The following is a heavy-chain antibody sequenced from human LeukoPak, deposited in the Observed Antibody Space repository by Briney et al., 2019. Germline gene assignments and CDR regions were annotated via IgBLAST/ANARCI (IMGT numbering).Heavy chain of an antibody. V-gene: IGHV3-74*01. CDR1: GFTFSTYC. J-gene: IGHJ4*02. CDR2: ICPDGTVT. CDR3: VRDFRSADY. Sequence: GGSLRLSCAASGFTFSTYCMHWVRQAPGKGPMWVSRICPDGTVTNYADSVKARFIISRDNARNTVYLQMNGLRVEDTAVYYCVRDFRSADYWGQGTLVTVSS.